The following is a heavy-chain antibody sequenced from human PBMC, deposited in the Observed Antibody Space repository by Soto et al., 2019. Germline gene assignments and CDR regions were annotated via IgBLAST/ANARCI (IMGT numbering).Heavy chain of an antibody. CDR1: GGTFSSYT. D-gene: IGHD5-12*01. Sequence: QVQLVQSGAEVKKPGSSVKVSCKASGGTFSSYTISWVRQAPGQGLEWMGRIIPILGIANYAQKFQGRVTXTEXKSTSTAYMELSSLRSEDTAVYYCARGRDGYNYNYWGQGTLVTVSS. J-gene: IGHJ4*02. V-gene: IGHV1-69*02. CDR2: IIPILGIA. CDR3: ARGRDGYNYNY.